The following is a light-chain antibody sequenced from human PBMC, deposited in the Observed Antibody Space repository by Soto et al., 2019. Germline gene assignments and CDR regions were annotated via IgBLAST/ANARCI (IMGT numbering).Light chain of an antibody. J-gene: IGLJ1*01. CDR3: QSYDRSLSGSV. CDR1: SSNIGAGYD. V-gene: IGLV1-40*01. Sequence: QSVLTQPPSVSGAPGQGVTISCTGSSSNIGAGYDVHWYQQLPGAAPKLLIFGNDNRPSVVPDRFSGSRSGTSASLAITGLQAEDEADYYCQSYDRSLSGSVFGAGTKLTVL. CDR2: GND.